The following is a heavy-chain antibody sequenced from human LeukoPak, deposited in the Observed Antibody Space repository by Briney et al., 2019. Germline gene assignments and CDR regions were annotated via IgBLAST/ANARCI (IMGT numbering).Heavy chain of an antibody. V-gene: IGHV3-30*03. CDR1: GFTFSTYS. Sequence: GGSLRLSCAASGFTFSTYSMNWVRQAPGKGLEWVALISSDGSHKYYADSVKGRFSISRDNSKNTLYLQMNSLRAEDTAVYYCARDRGSFLNWFDPWGQGSLVTVSS. CDR2: ISSDGSHK. CDR3: ARDRGSFLNWFDP. J-gene: IGHJ5*02.